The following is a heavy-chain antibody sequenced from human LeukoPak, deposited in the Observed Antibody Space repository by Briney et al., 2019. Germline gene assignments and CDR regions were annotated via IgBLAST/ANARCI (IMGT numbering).Heavy chain of an antibody. CDR3: AKIQDGYNWPDAFDI. Sequence: GGSLRLSCAASGFTFSSYAMSWVRQAPGKGLEWVSAISGSGGSTYYADSVKGRFTISRDNSKNTLYLQMNSLRAEDTTVYYCAKIQDGYNWPDAFDIWGQGTMVTVSS. CDR1: GFTFSSYA. V-gene: IGHV3-23*01. J-gene: IGHJ3*02. CDR2: ISGSGGST. D-gene: IGHD1-1*01.